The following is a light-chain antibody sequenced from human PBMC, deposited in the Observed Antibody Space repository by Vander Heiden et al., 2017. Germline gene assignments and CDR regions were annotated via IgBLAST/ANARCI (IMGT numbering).Light chain of an antibody. CDR1: HSVSDS. Sequence: EIVLTQPPATLSLPPGDRATLSCRARHSVSDSLVWYQHKPGQAPRLLIYDASKRATGIPTRFSGSGSGTDFTLTISSLEPEDFAVYYCQQRDNWPLTFGGGTKVEIK. CDR3: QQRDNWPLT. CDR2: DAS. J-gene: IGKJ4*01. V-gene: IGKV3-11*01.